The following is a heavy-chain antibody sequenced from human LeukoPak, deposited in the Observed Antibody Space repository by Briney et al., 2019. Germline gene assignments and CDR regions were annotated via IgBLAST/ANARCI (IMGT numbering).Heavy chain of an antibody. CDR3: AARGYCSSTSCLLEY. CDR2: INSDGSSR. CDR1: GFTFSSYW. D-gene: IGHD2-2*01. J-gene: IGHJ4*02. Sequence: GGSLRLSCAASGFTFSSYWMHWVRQAPGKGLVWVSRINSDGSSRSYADSVKGRFTISRDNAKNTLYLQMNSLRAEDTAVYYCAARGYCSSTSCLLEYWGQGTLVTVSS. V-gene: IGHV3-74*01.